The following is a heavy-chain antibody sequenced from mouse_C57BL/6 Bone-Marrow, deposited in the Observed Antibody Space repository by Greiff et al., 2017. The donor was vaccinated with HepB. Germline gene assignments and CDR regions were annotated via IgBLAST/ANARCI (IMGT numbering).Heavy chain of an antibody. CDR2: INPSNGGT. D-gene: IGHD2-4*01. CDR3: ARGEYYEYDDGYYYAMDY. J-gene: IGHJ4*01. CDR1: GYTFTSYW. V-gene: IGHV1-53*01. Sequence: VQLQQPGTELVKPGASVKLSCKASGYTFTSYWMHWVKQRPGQGLEWIGNINPSNGGTNYNEKFKSKATLTVDKSSSTAYMQLSSLTSEDSAVYYCARGEYYEYDDGYYYAMDYWGQGTSVTVSS.